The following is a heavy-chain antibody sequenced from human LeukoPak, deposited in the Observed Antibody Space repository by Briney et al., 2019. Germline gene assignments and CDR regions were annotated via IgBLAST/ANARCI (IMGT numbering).Heavy chain of an antibody. V-gene: IGHV4-59*12. J-gene: IGHJ4*02. CDR2: IYYSGST. CDR3: ARGGEMATAIYFDY. Sequence: PSETLSLTCTVSGGSISSYYWSWIRQPPGKGLEWIGYIYYSGSTNYNPSLKSRVTISVDTSKNQFSLKLSSVTAADTAVYYCARGGEMATAIYFDYWGQGTLVTVSS. D-gene: IGHD5-24*01. CDR1: GGSISSYY.